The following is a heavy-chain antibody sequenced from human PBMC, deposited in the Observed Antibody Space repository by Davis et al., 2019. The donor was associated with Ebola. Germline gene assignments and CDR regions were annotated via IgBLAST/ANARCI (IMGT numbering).Heavy chain of an antibody. CDR2: IIPIFGTT. CDR3: ARVRIATLVLDP. Sequence: AASVKVSCKASGGTFSSYGISWVRQAPGQGLEWMGGIIPIFGTTNYAQKFQGRVTIIADKSTSTAYMELSSLTSEDTAVYYCARVRIATLVLDPWGQGTLVTVSS. CDR1: GGTFSSYG. J-gene: IGHJ5*02. D-gene: IGHD3-10*01. V-gene: IGHV1-69*06.